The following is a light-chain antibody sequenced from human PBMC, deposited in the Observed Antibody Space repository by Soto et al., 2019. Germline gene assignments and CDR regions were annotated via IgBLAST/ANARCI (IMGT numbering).Light chain of an antibody. Sequence: QSALTQPASVSGSPGQSITISCTGTSSDVGSYNLVSWYQHHPGKAPKLMIYEVTERPSGLSDRFSGSKSGNTASLTISGLQAEDEADYYCCSYRGSSTYWVFGGGTKLTFL. CDR1: SSDVGSYNL. J-gene: IGLJ3*02. CDR3: CSYRGSSTYWV. V-gene: IGLV2-23*02. CDR2: EVT.